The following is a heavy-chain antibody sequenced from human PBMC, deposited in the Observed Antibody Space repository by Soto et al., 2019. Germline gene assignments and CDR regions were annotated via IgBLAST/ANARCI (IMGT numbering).Heavy chain of an antibody. CDR3: ARSVATPGTNIDF. CDR1: GGSMDGYY. D-gene: IGHD6-13*01. Sequence: SETLSLTCTVSGGSMDGYYWSWIRQTPGQGLEWVGYIYFSGSTKYNPSLQSRLTISLDRSKRQFSMTLSSVTAADTAVYYCARSVATPGTNIDFWGQGTLVTVSS. J-gene: IGHJ4*02. CDR2: IYFSGST. V-gene: IGHV4-4*09.